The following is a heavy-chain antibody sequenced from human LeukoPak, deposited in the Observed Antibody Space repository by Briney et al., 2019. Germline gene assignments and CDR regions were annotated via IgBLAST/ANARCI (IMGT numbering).Heavy chain of an antibody. J-gene: IGHJ5*02. D-gene: IGHD3-10*01. CDR2: IYYSGST. Sequence: SETLSLTCTVSGGSISSSSYYWGWIRQPPGKGLEWIGSIYYSGSTYYNPSLKSRVTISVDTSKNQFSLKLSSVTAADTAVYYCARKGVPHYYGSGRANRPFDPWGQGTLVTVSS. V-gene: IGHV4-39*01. CDR1: GGSISSSSYY. CDR3: ARKGVPHYYGSGRANRPFDP.